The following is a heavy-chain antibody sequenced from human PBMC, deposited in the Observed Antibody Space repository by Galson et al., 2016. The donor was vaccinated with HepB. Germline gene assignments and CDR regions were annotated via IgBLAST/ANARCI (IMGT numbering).Heavy chain of an antibody. D-gene: IGHD2/OR15-2a*01. J-gene: IGHJ4*02. CDR1: GASVNSSNW. Sequence: SETLSLTCVVSGASVNSSNWWTWVRQAPGTGLEWIGEIYHTGTSNNNPSLLSRSTMSIDNSRNHFSLNLKEVTAADTAVYYCATQLVLIIVPGTFDSWGQGTLVTVSS. CDR3: ATQLVLIIVPGTFDS. CDR2: IYHTGTS. V-gene: IGHV4/OR15-8*02.